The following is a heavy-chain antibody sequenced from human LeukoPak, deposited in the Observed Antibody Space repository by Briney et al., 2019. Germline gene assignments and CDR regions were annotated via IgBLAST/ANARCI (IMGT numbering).Heavy chain of an antibody. CDR1: GFTFSSYW. Sequence: PGGSLRLSCAASGFTFSSYWMTWVRQAPGKGLEWVANIKEDGSEKYYVDSVKGRCTISRDNAKNPVFLQMNSLRVEDTAVYYCARHRSGAYFDDWGQGTLVTVSS. D-gene: IGHD1-26*01. CDR2: IKEDGSEK. V-gene: IGHV3-7*04. CDR3: ARHRSGAYFDD. J-gene: IGHJ4*02.